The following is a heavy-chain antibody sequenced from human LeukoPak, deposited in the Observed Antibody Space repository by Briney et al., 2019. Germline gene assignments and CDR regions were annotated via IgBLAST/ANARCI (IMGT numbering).Heavy chain of an antibody. J-gene: IGHJ4*02. D-gene: IGHD3-3*01. CDR2: IYTSGST. CDR3: ARGESGYDPFYYFDY. Sequence: SETLSLTCTVSGDSISSYYWSWIRQPAGKGLEWIGRIYTSGSTNYNPSLKSRVTMSVDTSKNQFSLKLSSVTAADTAVYYCARGESGYDPFYYFDYWGQGTLVTVSS. CDR1: GDSISSYY. V-gene: IGHV4-4*07.